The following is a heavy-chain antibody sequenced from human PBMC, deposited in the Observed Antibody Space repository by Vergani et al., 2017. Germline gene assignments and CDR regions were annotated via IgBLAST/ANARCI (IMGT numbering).Heavy chain of an antibody. CDR1: GFSLNTRGVS. CDR3: VYRKTDCRTPGCFYPFYDSDYMDV. J-gene: IGHJ6*03. Sequence: QITLKESGPTLVKPTQTLTLTCTFSGFSLNTRGVSVAWIRQPPGKALDWLALIYWNDDQHYSPSLNNRVTITKDTSKNQVVLTMTNMDYVDTGTYYCVYRKTDCRTPGCFYPFYDSDYMDVWGKGTTVTVSS. V-gene: IGHV2-5*04. CDR2: IYWNDDQ. D-gene: IGHD2/OR15-2a*01.